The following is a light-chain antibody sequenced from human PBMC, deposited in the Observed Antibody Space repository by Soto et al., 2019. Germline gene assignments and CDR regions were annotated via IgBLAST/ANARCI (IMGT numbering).Light chain of an antibody. J-gene: IGKJ1*01. CDR3: QQYGSSPAT. Sequence: EIVLTQSPFTLSLSPWVRSNLSFRASQSVSSSYLAWYQQKPGQAPRLLIYGASSRATGIPDRFSGSGSGTDFTLTISRLEPEDFAVYYCQQYGSSPATFGQGTKVDIK. CDR1: QSVSSSY. CDR2: GAS. V-gene: IGKV3-20*01.